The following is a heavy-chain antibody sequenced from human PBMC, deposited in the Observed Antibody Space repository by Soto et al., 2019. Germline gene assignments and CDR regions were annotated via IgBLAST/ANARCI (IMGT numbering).Heavy chain of an antibody. CDR1: GNTFTNFG. D-gene: IGHD2-2*01. CDR3: ARVIPGAEAWFDP. CDR2: ISAYTDDP. Sequence: QGPLVQSGAEVKKPGASVKVSCTASGNTFTNFGVTWVRQAPGQGLEWMGWISAYTDDPNYAQKFQGRVTMTIDTSTSTVYLDLRSLTSDDTAVYYCARVIPGAEAWFDPWGQGTLVTVSS. V-gene: IGHV1-18*01. J-gene: IGHJ5*02.